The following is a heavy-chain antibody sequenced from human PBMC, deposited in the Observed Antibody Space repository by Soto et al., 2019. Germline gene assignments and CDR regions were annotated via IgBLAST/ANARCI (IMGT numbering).Heavy chain of an antibody. V-gene: IGHV4-59*01. J-gene: IGHJ5*02. D-gene: IGHD3-22*01. Sequence: PSETLSLTCTVSAGSITTSYWSWIRQPLGKALEWIGYISYRGSTNYNPSLKSRLTISIDTSKSQISLKLTSMTTADTAVYYCASSGIVGREVNTWFDPWGQGTRGTVS. CDR1: AGSITTSY. CDR3: ASSGIVGREVNTWFDP. CDR2: ISYRGST.